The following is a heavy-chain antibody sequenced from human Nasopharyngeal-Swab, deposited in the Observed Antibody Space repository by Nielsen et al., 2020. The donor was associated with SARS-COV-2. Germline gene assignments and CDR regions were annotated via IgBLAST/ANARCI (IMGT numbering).Heavy chain of an antibody. CDR2: IIPIFGTA. V-gene: IGHV1-69*13. Sequence: SVKVSCKASGGTFSSYVISWVRQAPGQGLEWMGGIIPIFGTANYAQKFQGRVTITADESTSTAYMELSSLRSEDTAVYYCARSVVVILGDYYYYYGMDVWGQGTTVTVSS. D-gene: IGHD2-15*01. CDR1: GGTFSSYV. CDR3: ARSVVVILGDYYYYYGMDV. J-gene: IGHJ6*02.